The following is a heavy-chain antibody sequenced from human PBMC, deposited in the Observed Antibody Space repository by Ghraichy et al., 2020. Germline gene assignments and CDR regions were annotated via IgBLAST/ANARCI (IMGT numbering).Heavy chain of an antibody. Sequence: GESLNISCIASGFTFSTYAMNWVRQAPGKGLEWVSSITRSSSSMFYTDSLKGRFTISIDNAKNSLYLQMNSLRAEDTAVYYCARDGLWFGEDGGPDYWGQGTLVTVSS. CDR2: ITRSSSSM. CDR1: GFTFSTYA. D-gene: IGHD3-10*01. V-gene: IGHV3-21*01. CDR3: ARDGLWFGEDGGPDY. J-gene: IGHJ4*02.